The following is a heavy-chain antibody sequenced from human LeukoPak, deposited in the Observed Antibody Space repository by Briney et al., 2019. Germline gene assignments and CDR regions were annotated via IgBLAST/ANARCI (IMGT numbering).Heavy chain of an antibody. Sequence: SQTLSLTCTVSGGSISSGSYYWSWIRQPAGKGLEWVGRSYTSGSTNDNPSLKSRVTISVDTSKNQYSLKLSSVTAADTAVYYCARLPHYWGQGTLVTVSS. V-gene: IGHV4-61*02. CDR3: ARLPHY. CDR2: SYTSGST. CDR1: GGSISSGSYY. J-gene: IGHJ4*02.